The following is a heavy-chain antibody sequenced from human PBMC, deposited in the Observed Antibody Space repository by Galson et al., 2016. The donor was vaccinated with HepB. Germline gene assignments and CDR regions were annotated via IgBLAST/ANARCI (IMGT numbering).Heavy chain of an antibody. CDR1: GFTFSMYW. V-gene: IGHV3-7*01. CDR3: VRNSRSPDY. CDR2: IKGDGSDK. D-gene: IGHD1-7*01. J-gene: IGHJ1*01. Sequence: SLRLSCAGSGFTFSMYWMGWVRQAPGREPEWLANIKGDGSDKYYVDSVNGRFTVSRDNAKNSIYLQMNSLRGEDTAVYYCVRNSRSPDYWGQGTLVTVSS.